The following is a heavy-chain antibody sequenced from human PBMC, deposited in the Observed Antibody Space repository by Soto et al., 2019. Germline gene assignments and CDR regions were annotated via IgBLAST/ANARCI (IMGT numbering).Heavy chain of an antibody. V-gene: IGHV3-9*01. CDR1: GFTFDDYA. CDR2: ISWNSGSI. J-gene: IGHJ4*02. D-gene: IGHD6-13*01. Sequence: EVQLVESGGGLVQPGRSLRLSCAASGFTFDDYAMHWVRQAPGKGLEWVSGISWNSGSIGYADSVKGRFTISRDNAKNSLYLQMNSLRAEDTALYYCANLARGGSSRSDYGGQGPLVPVSS. CDR3: ANLARGGSSRSDY.